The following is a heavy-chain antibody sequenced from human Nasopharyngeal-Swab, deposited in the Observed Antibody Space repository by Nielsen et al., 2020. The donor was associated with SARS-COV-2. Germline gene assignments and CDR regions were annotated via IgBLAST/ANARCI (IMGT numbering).Heavy chain of an antibody. D-gene: IGHD6-19*01. CDR2: IKQDGSEK. V-gene: IGHV3-7*01. Sequence: GGSLRLSCAASGFTFSSYAMHWVRQAPGKGLEWVANIKQDGSEKYYVDSVKGRFTISRDNAKNSLYLQMNSLRAEDTAVYYCAVDGYWGQGTLVTVSS. J-gene: IGHJ4*02. CDR1: GFTFSSYA. CDR3: AVDGY.